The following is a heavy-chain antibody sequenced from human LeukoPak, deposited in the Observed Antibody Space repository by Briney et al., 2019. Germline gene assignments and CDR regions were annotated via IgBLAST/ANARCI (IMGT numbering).Heavy chain of an antibody. CDR2: ISGSGGST. CDR1: GFTFSSYA. V-gene: IGHV3-23*01. J-gene: IGHJ4*02. Sequence: GGSLRLSCAASGFTFSSYAMSWVRQAPGKGLGWVSAISGSGGSTYYADSVKGRFTISRDNSKNTLYLQMNSLRAEDTAVYYCARGGDSTNFDYWGQGTLVTVSS. CDR3: ARGGDSTNFDY. D-gene: IGHD4-11*01.